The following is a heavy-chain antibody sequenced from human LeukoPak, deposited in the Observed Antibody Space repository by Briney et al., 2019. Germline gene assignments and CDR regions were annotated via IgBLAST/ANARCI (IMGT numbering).Heavy chain of an antibody. CDR1: GFTFSSYS. V-gene: IGHV3-21*01. Sequence: GGSLRLSCAASGFTFSSYSMNWVRQAPGKGLEWVSSTSSSSSYIYYADSVKGRFTISRDNAKNSLYLQMNSLRAEDTAVYYCARAFPYYYDSSGYFDYWGQGTLVTVSS. J-gene: IGHJ4*02. CDR2: TSSSSSYI. CDR3: ARAFPYYYDSSGYFDY. D-gene: IGHD3-22*01.